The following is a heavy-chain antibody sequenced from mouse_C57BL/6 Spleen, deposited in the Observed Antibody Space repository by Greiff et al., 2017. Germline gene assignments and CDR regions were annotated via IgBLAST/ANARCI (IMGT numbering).Heavy chain of an antibody. CDR1: GYTFTDYE. J-gene: IGHJ2*01. CDR2: IDPETGGT. V-gene: IGHV1-15*01. D-gene: IGHD2-2*01. CDR3: TLIYYGYDDY. Sequence: VQLQESGAELVRPGASVTLSCKASGYTFTDYEMHWVKQTPVHGLEWIGAIDPETGGTAYNQKFKGKAILTADKSSSTAYMELRSLTSEDSAVYYCTLIYYGYDDYWGQGTTLTVSS.